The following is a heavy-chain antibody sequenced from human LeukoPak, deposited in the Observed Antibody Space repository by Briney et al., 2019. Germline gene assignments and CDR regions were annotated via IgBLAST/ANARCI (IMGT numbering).Heavy chain of an antibody. CDR2: VFFGGST. V-gene: IGHV4-39*01. CDR3: ASHRGSTGFFVH. J-gene: IGHJ4*02. D-gene: IGHD1-26*01. Sequence: SGTLSLTCSVSGDSITTTTYLWGWVRQTPGKGLEWIGSVFFGGSTYYNPSLKSRVTVSVDTSTSQFSLRLTSVTAADTALYFCASHRGSTGFFVHWGQRTLVAVSS. CDR1: GDSITTTTYL.